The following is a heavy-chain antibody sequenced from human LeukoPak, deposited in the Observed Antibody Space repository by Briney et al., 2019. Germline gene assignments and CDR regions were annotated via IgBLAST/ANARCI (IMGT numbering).Heavy chain of an antibody. CDR3: ARSDFGGAADY. CDR1: GYTFTTHG. V-gene: IGHV1-18*01. Sequence: GASVKVSCKASGYTFTTHGISWVRQAPGQGLEWMGWISGYNGNTNYAQKLQGRVTMTTDTSTSTAFMELRSLRSDDTAIYYCARSDFGGAADYWGQGTLVTVS. J-gene: IGHJ4*02. CDR2: ISGYNGNT. D-gene: IGHD4-23*01.